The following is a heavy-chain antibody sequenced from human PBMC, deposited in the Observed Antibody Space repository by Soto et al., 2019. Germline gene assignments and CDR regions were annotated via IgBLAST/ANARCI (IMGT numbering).Heavy chain of an antibody. CDR1: GGTFSSYA. D-gene: IGHD3-22*01. Sequence: GASVKVSCKASGGTFSSYAISWVRQAPGQGLEWMGGIIPIFGTANYAQKFQGRVTITADKSTSTAYMELSSLRSEDTAVYYCARDSSGYLDAFDIWGQGTMVTVS. V-gene: IGHV1-69*06. J-gene: IGHJ3*02. CDR3: ARDSSGYLDAFDI. CDR2: IIPIFGTA.